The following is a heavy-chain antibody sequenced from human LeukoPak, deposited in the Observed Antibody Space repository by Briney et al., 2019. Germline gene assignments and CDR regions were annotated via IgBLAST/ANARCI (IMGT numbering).Heavy chain of an antibody. D-gene: IGHD5-18*01. CDR3: AREREYNYGHMLGY. CDR1: GFTLSSYS. V-gene: IGHV3-21*01. Sequence: GGSLRLSCAASGFTLSSYSMNWVRQAPGKGLEWVSSISSSSIYIYYADSVKGRFTISRDNAKNSLYLQMNSLRAEDTAVYYCAREREYNYGHMLGYWGQGTLVTVSS. J-gene: IGHJ4*02. CDR2: ISSSSIYI.